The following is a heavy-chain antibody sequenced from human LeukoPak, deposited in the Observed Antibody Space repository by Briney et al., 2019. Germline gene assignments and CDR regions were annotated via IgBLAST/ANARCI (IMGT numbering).Heavy chain of an antibody. D-gene: IGHD5-12*01. V-gene: IGHV1-2*04. CDR2: INPNSGGT. CDR1: GYTFTGYY. J-gene: IGHJ4*02. Sequence: ASVKVSCKASGYTFTGYYMHGVRQAPGQGLEWMGWINPNSGGTNYAQKFQGWVTMTRDTSISTAYMELSRLRSDDTAVYYCARARRGGYSGYDYAYWGQGTLVTVSS. CDR3: ARARRGGYSGYDYAY.